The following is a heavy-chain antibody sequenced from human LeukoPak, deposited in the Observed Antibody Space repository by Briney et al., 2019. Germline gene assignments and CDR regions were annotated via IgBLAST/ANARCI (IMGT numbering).Heavy chain of an antibody. J-gene: IGHJ4*02. CDR3: ARVGSGYYYGVS. Sequence: GRSLRLSCAASGFIFTDYYMSWIRQAPGEGREWVSYISSIGSTIHYAASVKGRFTISRDNAKNSLYLQINSLRAEDTAVYYCARVGSGYYYGVSWGQGTLVTVSS. D-gene: IGHD3-22*01. CDR2: ISSIGSTI. V-gene: IGHV3-11*04. CDR1: GFIFTDYY.